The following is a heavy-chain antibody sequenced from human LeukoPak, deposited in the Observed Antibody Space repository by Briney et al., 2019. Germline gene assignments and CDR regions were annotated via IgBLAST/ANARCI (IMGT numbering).Heavy chain of an antibody. CDR3: ARAGGYCSSTSRSPVRDGMDV. CDR1: GYTFTGYY. J-gene: IGHJ6*02. Sequence: ASVKVSCKASGYTFTGYYMHWVRHAPGQGLEWMGWINPNSGGTNYAQKFQGRVTMTRDTSISTAYMELSRLRSDDKAVYYCARAGGYCSSTSRSPVRDGMDVWGQGTTVTVSS. D-gene: IGHD2-2*01. CDR2: INPNSGGT. V-gene: IGHV1-2*02.